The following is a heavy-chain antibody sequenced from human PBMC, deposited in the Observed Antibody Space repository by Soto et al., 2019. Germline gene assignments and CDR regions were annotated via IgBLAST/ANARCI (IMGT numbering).Heavy chain of an antibody. CDR2: MNPNSVNS. V-gene: IGHV1-8*01. D-gene: IGHD6-13*01. J-gene: IGHJ5*02. CDR1: GYTFTSYD. CDR3: ALTYSSSWYYWFDP. Sequence: ASVKVSCKASGYTFTSYDINWVRQATGQGLEWMGWMNPNSVNSGYAQKFQGRVTMTRNTSISTAYMELSSLRSEDTAVYYCALTYSSSWYYWFDPWGQGTLVTV.